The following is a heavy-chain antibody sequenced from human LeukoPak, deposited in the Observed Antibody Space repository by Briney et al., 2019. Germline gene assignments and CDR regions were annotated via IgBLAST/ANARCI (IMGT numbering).Heavy chain of an antibody. CDR3: ARDPGGADL. CDR1: GGSISSSSYY. J-gene: IGHJ2*01. D-gene: IGHD3-16*01. V-gene: IGHV3-11*04. CDR2: IGSSGSTI. Sequence: LSLTCTVSGGSISSSSYYWGWIRQPPGKGLEWVSYIGSSGSTIYYTDSVKGRFTISRDNAKNSLYLQMNSLRADDTAVYYCARDPGGADLWGRGTLVTVSS.